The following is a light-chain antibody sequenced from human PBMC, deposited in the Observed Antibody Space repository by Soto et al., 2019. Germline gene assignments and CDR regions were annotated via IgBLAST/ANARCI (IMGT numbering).Light chain of an antibody. CDR3: QQYGRSPRA. Sequence: LRWSAEERATRSWTSSQSVSSRYLAWYQQKPGQAPRLIIYGASSRATGIPDRFSGSGSVTHLTIICSRRMPEDRVVYFGQQYGRSPRAFPRGTKVDIK. V-gene: IGKV3-20*01. CDR1: QSVSSRY. CDR2: GAS. J-gene: IGKJ1*01.